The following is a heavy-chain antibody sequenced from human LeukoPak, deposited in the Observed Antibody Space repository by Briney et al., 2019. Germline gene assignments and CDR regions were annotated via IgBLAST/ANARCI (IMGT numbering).Heavy chain of an antibody. CDR1: GYTFTDYY. CDR3: ARNIQEQWLVQGY. J-gene: IGHJ4*02. CDR2: INPNSGGT. Sequence: GASVKLSCKASGYTFTDYYMHWVRQAPGQGLEWMGWINPNSGGTNYAQKFQGRVTMTRDTSISTAYMEVSRLRSDDTATYYCARNIQEQWLVQGYWGQGTLVTVSS. D-gene: IGHD6-19*01. V-gene: IGHV1-2*02.